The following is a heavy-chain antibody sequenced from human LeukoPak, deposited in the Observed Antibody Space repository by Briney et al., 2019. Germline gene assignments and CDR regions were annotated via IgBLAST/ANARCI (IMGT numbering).Heavy chain of an antibody. CDR1: GGSISSYY. D-gene: IGHD6-13*01. CDR3: ASTLAAAGAPRSFDY. V-gene: IGHV4-59*08. Sequence: SETLSLTCTVSGGSISSYYWSWIRQPPGKGLEWIGYIYYSGSTNYNPSLKSRVTISVDTSKNQFSLKLSSVTAADTAVYYCASTLAAAGAPRSFDYWGQGTLVTVSS. J-gene: IGHJ4*02. CDR2: IYYSGST.